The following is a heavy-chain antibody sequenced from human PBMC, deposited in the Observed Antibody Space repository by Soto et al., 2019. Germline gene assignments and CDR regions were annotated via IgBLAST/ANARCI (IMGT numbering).Heavy chain of an antibody. V-gene: IGHV3-23*01. CDR2: ISGSGDST. J-gene: IGHJ4*02. Sequence: GGSLRLSCAASGFTFSSYAMSWVRQAPGKGLEWVSGISGSGDSTYYADSVKGRFTISRDNSKNTLYLQMNSLRAEDTAVYYCARGIRGYFDYWGQGTLVTVSS. CDR1: GFTFSSYA. D-gene: IGHD3-16*01. CDR3: ARGIRGYFDY.